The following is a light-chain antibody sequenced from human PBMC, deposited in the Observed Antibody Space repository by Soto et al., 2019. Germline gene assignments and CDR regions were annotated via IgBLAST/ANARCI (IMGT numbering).Light chain of an antibody. CDR3: SSYTSSSWV. CDR1: SSDVGGYNY. CDR2: VVS. Sequence: QSVLTQPASVSGSPGQSITISCTGTSSDVGGYNYVSWYQQHPGKAPKLMIYVVSNRPSGVSNRFSGSKSGNTASLTISGLQAEDEADYYCSSYTSSSWVFGTGTKLTVL. J-gene: IGLJ1*01. V-gene: IGLV2-14*01.